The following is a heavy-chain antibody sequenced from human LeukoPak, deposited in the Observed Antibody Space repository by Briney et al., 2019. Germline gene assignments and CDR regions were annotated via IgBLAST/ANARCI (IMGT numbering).Heavy chain of an antibody. CDR3: ARPRDSSTWYAFDY. Sequence: GGSLRLSCAASGFTFNNYWMTWVRQAPGKGLEWVANIKQDESEKYYVDSVKGRFTISRDNAKNSLYLQMNSLRAEDTAVYYCARPRDSSTWYAFDYWGQGTLVTVSS. D-gene: IGHD6-13*01. CDR1: GFTFNNYW. CDR2: IKQDESEK. V-gene: IGHV3-7*03. J-gene: IGHJ4*02.